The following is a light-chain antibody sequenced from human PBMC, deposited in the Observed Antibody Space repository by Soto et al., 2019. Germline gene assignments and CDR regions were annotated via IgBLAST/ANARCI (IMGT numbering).Light chain of an antibody. CDR2: DTS. CDR3: QQFDSVPLT. Sequence: DVQMTQSPSSLSASVGDRVTITCQASHDIGTYLNWYQHKPGKAPKLLIFDTSHLATGVPARFSVGGSDTYFTFTITNLQPEDFAVYYCQQFDSVPLTFGGGTHVEI. V-gene: IGKV1-33*01. J-gene: IGKJ4*01. CDR1: HDIGTY.